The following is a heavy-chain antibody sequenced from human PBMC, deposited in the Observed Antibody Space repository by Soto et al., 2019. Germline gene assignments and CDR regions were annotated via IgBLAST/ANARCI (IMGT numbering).Heavy chain of an antibody. CDR1: GFTFSNFV. D-gene: IGHD3-3*01. CDR3: AAMHYNFWSGSVDY. CDR2: ISYDGSQK. Sequence: QVQLVESGGGVVQPGRSLRVSCSASGFTFSNFVMHWVRQGPGKGLEWVAIISYDGSQKHYADSMKGRFTNSRDNSNKTLFLNKNILRAEDTAVYSCAAMHYNFWSGSVDYWGQGSEVTVSS. V-gene: IGHV3-30-3*01. J-gene: IGHJ4*02.